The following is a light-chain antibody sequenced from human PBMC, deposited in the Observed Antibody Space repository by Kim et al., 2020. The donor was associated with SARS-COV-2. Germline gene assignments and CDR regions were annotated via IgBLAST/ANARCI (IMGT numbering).Light chain of an antibody. Sequence: SVSPGQTARITCSGDVLAKKYARWFQQKPGQAPVLVIYKDSERPSGIPERFSGSSSGTTVTLTISGAQVEYEADYYCYSAADNNLVFGGGTQLTVL. CDR3: YSAADNNLV. CDR2: KDS. CDR1: VLAKKY. V-gene: IGLV3-27*01. J-gene: IGLJ3*02.